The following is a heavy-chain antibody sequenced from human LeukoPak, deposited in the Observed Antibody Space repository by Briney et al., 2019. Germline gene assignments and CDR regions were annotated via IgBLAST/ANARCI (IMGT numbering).Heavy chain of an antibody. Sequence: GGSLRLSCAGSGFTFSDYYMGWIRQAPGKGLEWVSYISSSGSTIYYADSVKGRFTISRDNAKNSLYLQMNSLRAEDTAVYYCARVAYYYDSSGYYFDYWGQGTLVTVSS. CDR2: ISSSGSTI. J-gene: IGHJ4*02. D-gene: IGHD3-22*01. CDR3: ARVAYYYDSSGYYFDY. V-gene: IGHV3-11*04. CDR1: GFTFSDYY.